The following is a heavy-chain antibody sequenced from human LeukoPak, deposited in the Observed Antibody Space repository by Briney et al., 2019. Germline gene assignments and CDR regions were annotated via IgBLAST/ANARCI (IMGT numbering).Heavy chain of an antibody. CDR2: INPNSGGT. CDR3: ARVLGYPKYYYDSSGYGCYDY. CDR1: GYTFTGYY. J-gene: IGHJ4*02. D-gene: IGHD3-22*01. Sequence: ASVKVSCKASGYTFTGYYMHWVRQAPGQGLEWMGWINPNSGGTNYAQKFQGRVTMTRDTSISTAYMELSRLRSDDTAVYYCARVLGYPKYYYDSSGYGCYDYWGQGTLVTVSS. V-gene: IGHV1-2*02.